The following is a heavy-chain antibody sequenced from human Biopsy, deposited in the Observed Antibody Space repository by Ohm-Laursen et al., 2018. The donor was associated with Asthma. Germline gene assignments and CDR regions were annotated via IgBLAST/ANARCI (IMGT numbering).Heavy chain of an antibody. V-gene: IGHV4-34*01. D-gene: IGHD3-3*01. CDR3: ASGPEWYGLDV. J-gene: IGHJ6*02. CDR1: RGSLRVYV. CDR2: SNQGGSP. Sequence: PPGTLSLTWGVYRGSLRVYVWSWIRQPPGKGLEWIGESNQGGSPTFNPSLKSRVTISRDTSKNQLSLKLRSVTAADTAVYYCASGPEWYGLDVWGQGTTVTVSS.